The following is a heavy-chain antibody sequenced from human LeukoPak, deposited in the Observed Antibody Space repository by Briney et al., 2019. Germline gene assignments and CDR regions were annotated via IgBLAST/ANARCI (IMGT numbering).Heavy chain of an antibody. J-gene: IGHJ4*02. V-gene: IGHV3-11*04. CDR1: GFTVRSNY. CDR3: ARDPRTVRI. D-gene: IGHD1-1*01. Sequence: GGSLRLSCAASGFTVRSNYMTWVRQAPGKGLEWLSYISGNGGVIQYADSVKGRFTISRDNAKKLLYLQMDSLRVEDTAIYYCARDPRTVRIWGQGTLVTVSS. CDR2: ISGNGGVI.